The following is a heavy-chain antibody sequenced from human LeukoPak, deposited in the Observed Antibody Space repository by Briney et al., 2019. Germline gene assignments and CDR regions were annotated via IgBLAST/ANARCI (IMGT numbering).Heavy chain of an antibody. V-gene: IGHV3-30*18. CDR2: ISYDGRNE. D-gene: IGHD2-21*02. CDR3: AKDLVQGCGGDCYFDS. J-gene: IGHJ4*02. Sequence: SGRSLRLSCAASGFTFSIYDMHWVRQAPGKGLEWVAVISYDGRNEYYAASVKGRFTISRDNSKNTLYLQLNSLRAEDTAVYNCAKDLVQGCGGDCYFDSWGQGTLVTVSS. CDR1: GFTFSIYD.